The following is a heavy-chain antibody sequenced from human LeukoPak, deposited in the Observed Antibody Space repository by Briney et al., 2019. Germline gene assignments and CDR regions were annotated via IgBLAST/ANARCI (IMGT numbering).Heavy chain of an antibody. CDR1: GYTFTSYG. J-gene: IGHJ4*02. CDR2: ISAYNGNT. V-gene: IGHV1-18*01. D-gene: IGHD3-22*01. Sequence: ASVKVSCKASGYTFTSYGISWVRQAPGQGLEWMGWISAYNGNTNYAQKLQGRVTMTTDTSTSTAYMELRSLRSDDTAVYYCARDSPYDSSGYGVDYWSQGTLVTVSS. CDR3: ARDSPYDSSGYGVDY.